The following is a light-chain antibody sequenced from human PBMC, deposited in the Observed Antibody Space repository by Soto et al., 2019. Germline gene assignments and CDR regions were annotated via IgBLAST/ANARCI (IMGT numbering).Light chain of an antibody. CDR2: EVN. J-gene: IGLJ1*01. CDR1: ISDVGGYNY. V-gene: IGLV2-8*01. Sequence: QSALTQPPSASGSPGQSVTISCTGTISDVGGYNYVAWYQQHPGKAPKLMIYEVNRRPPGVPDRFSGSKSGSTASLTVSGLQAEDEADYYCSSYAGRNTFVFGTGTKVTVL. CDR3: SSYAGRNTFV.